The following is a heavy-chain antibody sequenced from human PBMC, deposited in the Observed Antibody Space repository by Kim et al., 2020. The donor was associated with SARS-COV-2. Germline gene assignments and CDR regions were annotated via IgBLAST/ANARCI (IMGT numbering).Heavy chain of an antibody. J-gene: IGHJ6*02. V-gene: IGHV3-48*02. CDR3: ARDLLASYGSATPSYGMDV. Sequence: RFTISRDNAKNSLYLQMNSLRDEDTAVYYCARDLLASYGSATPSYGMDVWGQGTTVTVSS. D-gene: IGHD3-10*01.